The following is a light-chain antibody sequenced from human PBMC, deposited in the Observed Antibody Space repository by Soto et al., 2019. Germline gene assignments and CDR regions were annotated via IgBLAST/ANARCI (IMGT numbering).Light chain of an antibody. CDR1: QGISRW. V-gene: IGKV1-12*01. CDR2: DAS. J-gene: IGKJ4*01. Sequence: DIQMTQSTSSVSASVGDRVTITCRASQGISRWLAWYQQKPGKAPKVLIYDASTLQSGVPSRFSGSGSGTDFTLTINTLQPEDFATYYCQQANHFPLTFGGGTKVDLK. CDR3: QQANHFPLT.